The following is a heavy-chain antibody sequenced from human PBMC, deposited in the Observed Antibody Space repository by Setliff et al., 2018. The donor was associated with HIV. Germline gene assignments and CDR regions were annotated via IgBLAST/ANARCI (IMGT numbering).Heavy chain of an antibody. CDR3: ARGGTGDDIFHI. D-gene: IGHD7-27*01. CDR2: IYYSGST. V-gene: IGHV4-31*03. J-gene: IGHJ3*02. Sequence: PSETLSLTCTVSGGSISSGVSYWSWIRQLPGKGLEWIGYIYYSGSTYYNPSLKSRLTISVDTSKNQFSLKLSSVTAADTAVYYCARGGTGDDIFHIWGQGTMVTVSS. CDR1: GGSISSGVSY.